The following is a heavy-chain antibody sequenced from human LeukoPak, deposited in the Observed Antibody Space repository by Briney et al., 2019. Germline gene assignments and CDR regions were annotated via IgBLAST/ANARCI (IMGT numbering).Heavy chain of an antibody. D-gene: IGHD5-18*01. CDR3: ARVSSQYSYGPRSTFDY. V-gene: IGHV4-39*07. J-gene: IGHJ4*02. CDR2: IYYSGST. Sequence: SETLSLTCTVSGGSISSSSYYWGWIRQPPGKGLEWIGSIYYSGSTYYNPSLKSRVTISVDTSKNQFSLKLSSVTAADTAVYYCARVSSQYSYGPRSTFDYWGQGTLVTVSS. CDR1: GGSISSSSYY.